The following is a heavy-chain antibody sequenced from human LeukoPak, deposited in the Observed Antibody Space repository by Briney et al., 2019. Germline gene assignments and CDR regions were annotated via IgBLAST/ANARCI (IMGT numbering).Heavy chain of an antibody. CDR3: ARDWGSGSYWYTLFYAFDI. J-gene: IGHJ3*02. V-gene: IGHV3-30*02. CDR1: GFIFSKYG. Sequence: GGSLRLSCAASGFIFSKYGMHWVRHSPSKGLEWVTFIRFDGRTQYYADYVQGRFTIASNNSKHTLYLQMNSLGVEDTAVYYCARDWGSGSYWYTLFYAFDIWGQGTMVTVSS. CDR2: IRFDGRTQ. D-gene: IGHD1-26*01.